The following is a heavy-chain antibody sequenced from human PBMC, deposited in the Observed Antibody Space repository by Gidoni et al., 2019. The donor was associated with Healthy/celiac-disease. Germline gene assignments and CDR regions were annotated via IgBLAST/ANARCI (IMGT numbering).Heavy chain of an antibody. Sequence: EVQLVESGGGLVQPGGSLRLSCAASGFTFRRYSMNWVRQAPGKGLEWVSYISSSSSTIYYADSVKGRFTISRDNAKNSLYLQMNSLRAEDTAVYYCAREQLLCKGCNWFDPWGQGTLVTVSS. CDR2: ISSSSSTI. CDR3: AREQLLCKGCNWFDP. CDR1: GFTFRRYS. V-gene: IGHV3-48*01. J-gene: IGHJ5*02. D-gene: IGHD2-2*01.